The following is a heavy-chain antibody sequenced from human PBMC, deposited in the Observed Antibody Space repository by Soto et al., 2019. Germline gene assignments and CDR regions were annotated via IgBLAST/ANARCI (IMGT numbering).Heavy chain of an antibody. D-gene: IGHD5-18*01. Sequence: PGGSLRLSCSASGFTFNSYAMHWVRQAPGKGLEYVSAISSNGGSTYYADSVKGRFTISRDNSKNTLYLQMSSLRAEDTAVYYCVKDGGESSYGYLLYYWGQGTLVTVSS. V-gene: IGHV3-64D*08. J-gene: IGHJ4*02. CDR1: GFTFNSYA. CDR3: VKDGGESSYGYLLYY. CDR2: ISSNGGST.